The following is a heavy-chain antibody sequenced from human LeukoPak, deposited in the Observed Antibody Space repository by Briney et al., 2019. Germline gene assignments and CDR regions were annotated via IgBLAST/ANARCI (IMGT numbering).Heavy chain of an antibody. CDR3: ARDPYDFWSGYYKGNDY. J-gene: IGHJ4*02. CDR1: GFAVSSNY. CDR2: ISSSSSYI. D-gene: IGHD3-3*01. Sequence: GGSLRLSCAASGFAVSSNYMSWVRQAPGKGLEWVSSISSSSSYIYYADPVKGRFTISRDNAKNSLYLQMNSLRAEDTAVYYCARDPYDFWSGYYKGNDYWGQGTLVTVSS. V-gene: IGHV3-21*01.